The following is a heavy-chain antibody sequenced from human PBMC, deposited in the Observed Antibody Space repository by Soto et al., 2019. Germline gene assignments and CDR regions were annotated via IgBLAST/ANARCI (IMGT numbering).Heavy chain of an antibody. J-gene: IGHJ6*03. Sequence: TSETLSLTCTVSGGSVSSGSYYWSWIRQPPGKGLEWIGYIYYSGSTNYNPSLKSRVTISVDTSKNQLSLKLSSVTAADTAVYYCARGGTGAVGYMDVWGKGTTVTVSS. CDR2: IYYSGST. CDR3: ARGGTGAVGYMDV. CDR1: GGSVSSGSYY. V-gene: IGHV4-61*01. D-gene: IGHD6-19*01.